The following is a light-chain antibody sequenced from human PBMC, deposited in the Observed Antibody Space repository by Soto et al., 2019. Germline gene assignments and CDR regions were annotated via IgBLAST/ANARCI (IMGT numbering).Light chain of an antibody. J-gene: IGKJ1*01. V-gene: IGKV3-15*01. CDR3: QQYNNWPPWT. Sequence: EIVMTQSPATLSVSPGERATLSCRASQSVGTNLAWYQQKRGRAPRLLIYGASKRATGIPDRFSGSGSGTEFTRVIRSLQSEDFAVYHCQQYNNWPPWTFGQGTKVEIK. CDR1: QSVGTN. CDR2: GAS.